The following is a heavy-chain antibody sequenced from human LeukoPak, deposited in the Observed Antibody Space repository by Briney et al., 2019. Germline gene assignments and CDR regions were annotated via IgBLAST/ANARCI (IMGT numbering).Heavy chain of an antibody. CDR1: GYTFTSYD. V-gene: IGHV1-8*01. J-gene: IGHJ3*02. CDR3: ARLSWMSYAFDI. CDR2: MNPNSGST. D-gene: IGHD1-1*01. Sequence: ASVKVSCKASGYTFTSYDINWVRQATGQGLGWMGWMNPNSGSTGYAQKFQGRVTMTRNTSISTAYMELSSLRSEDTAVYYCARLSWMSYAFDIWGQGTMVTVSS.